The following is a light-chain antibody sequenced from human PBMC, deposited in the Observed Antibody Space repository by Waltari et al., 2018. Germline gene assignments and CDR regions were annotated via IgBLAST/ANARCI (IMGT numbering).Light chain of an antibody. J-gene: IGKJ1*01. V-gene: IGKV3-20*01. CDR1: QSVTSNY. CDR2: GAS. Sequence: EIVLTQSPGTRSLSPGGRATLSCRASQSVTSNYLAWYQQKPGQAPRLIMFGASTRATGIPDRFSGSGSGTDFTLTISRLEPEDFAVYYCQKYGTSPRTFGQGTKVEIK. CDR3: QKYGTSPRT.